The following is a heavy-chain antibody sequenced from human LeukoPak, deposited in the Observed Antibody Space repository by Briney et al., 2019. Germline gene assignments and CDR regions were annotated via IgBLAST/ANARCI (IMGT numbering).Heavy chain of an antibody. V-gene: IGHV3-74*01. CDR3: ARDLLVRDGCNAFDI. CDR1: GFTFSSYG. Sequence: GGSLRLSCAASGFTFSSYGMHWVRQAPGKGLVWVSRINTDDSNTIYADSVKGRFTISRDNAKNSLYLQMNSLRAEDTAVYYCARDLLVRDGCNAFDIWGQGTMVTVSS. CDR2: INTDDSNT. J-gene: IGHJ3*02. D-gene: IGHD5-24*01.